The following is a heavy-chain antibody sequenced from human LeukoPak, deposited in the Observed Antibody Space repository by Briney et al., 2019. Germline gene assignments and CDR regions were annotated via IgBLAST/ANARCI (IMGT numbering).Heavy chain of an antibody. CDR3: ARHIRNRSSGFSMGFDY. J-gene: IGHJ4*02. CDR2: IYTSGST. D-gene: IGHD6-19*01. V-gene: IGHV4-4*07. CDR1: GGSISSYY. Sequence: SETLSLTCTVSGGSISSYYWSWIRQPAGKGLEWIGRIYTSGSTNYNPSLKSRVTMSVDTSKNQFSLKLSSVTAADTAVYYCARHIRNRSSGFSMGFDYWGQGTLVTVSS.